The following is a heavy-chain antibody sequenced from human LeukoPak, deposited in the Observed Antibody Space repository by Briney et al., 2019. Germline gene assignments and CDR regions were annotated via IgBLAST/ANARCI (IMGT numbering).Heavy chain of an antibody. V-gene: IGHV3-23*01. CDR2: ISASGGST. J-gene: IGHJ4*02. D-gene: IGHD3-10*01. CDR3: AKAAVPGSKYYFDY. CDR1: GLSISTYGTFSAYT. Sequence: PGGSLRLSCAASGLSISTYGTFSAYTMAWVRQAPGTGLEWVSTISASGGSTYYADSVKGRFTISRDNSKNTFYLQMNTLRAEDTALYYCAKAAVPGSKYYFDYWGQGTLVTVSS.